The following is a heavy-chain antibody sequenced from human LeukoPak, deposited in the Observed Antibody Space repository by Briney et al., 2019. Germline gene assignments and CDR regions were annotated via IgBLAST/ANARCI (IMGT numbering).Heavy chain of an antibody. D-gene: IGHD6-13*01. CDR3: ARESLLGAAAGSHGMDV. CDR1: GFTFSSYA. CDR2: ISYDGSNK. Sequence: PGGSLRLSCAASGFTFSSYAMHWVRQAPGKGLEWVAVISYDGSNKYYADSVKGRFTISRDNSKNTLYLQMNSLRSDDTAVYYCARESLLGAAAGSHGMDVWGQGTTVTVSS. V-gene: IGHV3-30-3*01. J-gene: IGHJ6*02.